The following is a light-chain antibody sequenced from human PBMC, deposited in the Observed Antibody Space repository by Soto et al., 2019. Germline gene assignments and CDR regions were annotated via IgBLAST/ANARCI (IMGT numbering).Light chain of an antibody. Sequence: IQLTQSPSSLSASVGERVTITCRASQDISTYLAWYQQKPGRAPNLLIYLASTLDTGVPSRFSGSGSGTEFSLTISSLQPEDSATYYCQQLDSDPPWTFGQGTRVEIK. CDR3: QQLDSDPPWT. J-gene: IGKJ1*01. CDR1: QDISTY. V-gene: IGKV1-9*01. CDR2: LAS.